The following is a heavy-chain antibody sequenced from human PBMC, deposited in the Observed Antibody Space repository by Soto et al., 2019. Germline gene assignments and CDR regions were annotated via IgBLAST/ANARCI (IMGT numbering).Heavy chain of an antibody. CDR1: GGSISSSNW. CDR2: IYHSGST. J-gene: IGHJ6*02. D-gene: IGHD2-2*02. Sequence: LRETLSLTCAVSGGSISSSNWWSWVRQPPGKGLEWIGEIYHSGSTNYNPSLKSRVTISVDKSKNQFSLKLSSVTAADTAVYYCARVGCSSTSCYSDYYYGMDVWGQGTTVTVS. V-gene: IGHV4-4*02. CDR3: ARVGCSSTSCYSDYYYGMDV.